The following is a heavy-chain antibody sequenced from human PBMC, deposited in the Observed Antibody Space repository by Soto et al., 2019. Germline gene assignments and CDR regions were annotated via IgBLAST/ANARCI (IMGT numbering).Heavy chain of an antibody. J-gene: IGHJ4*02. V-gene: IGHV1-69*13. Sequence: GASVNVSCKASGYTFTSYAMHWVRQAPGQGLEWMGGIIPIFGTANYAQKFQGRVTITADESTSTAYMELSSLRSEDTAVYYCGYYDSSGYYSGHYWGQGTLVTVSS. CDR3: GYYDSSGYYSGHY. CDR1: GYTFTSYA. D-gene: IGHD3-22*01. CDR2: IIPIFGTA.